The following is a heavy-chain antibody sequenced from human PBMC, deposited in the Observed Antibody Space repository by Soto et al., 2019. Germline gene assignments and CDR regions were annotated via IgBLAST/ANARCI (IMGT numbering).Heavy chain of an antibody. Sequence: SETLSLTCTVYGGSFSDYYWSWIRQPPGKGLEWIGEINHSGSTNYNPSLKSRLTISLDTSKNQFSLKLKSVTAADTAMYYCARGPRGYCYRTNCYLLGFYSMYLWAQGTTFPVS. D-gene: IGHD2-2*01. CDR1: GGSFSDYY. J-gene: IGHJ6*02. V-gene: IGHV4-34*01. CDR2: INHSGST. CDR3: ARGPRGYCYRTNCYLLGFYSMYL.